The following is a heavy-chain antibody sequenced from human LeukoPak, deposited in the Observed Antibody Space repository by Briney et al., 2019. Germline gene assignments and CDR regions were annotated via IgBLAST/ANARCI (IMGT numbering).Heavy chain of an antibody. CDR2: ISSNGGST. J-gene: IGHJ4*02. CDR1: GFTFSSYA. Sequence: GGSLRLSCAASGFTFSSYAMHWVRQAPGKGLEYVSAISSNGGSTYYANSVKGRFTISRDNSKNTLYLQMGSLRAEDMAVYYCARVADTAMVYDYWGQGTLVTVSS. CDR3: ARVADTAMVYDY. V-gene: IGHV3-64*01. D-gene: IGHD5-18*01.